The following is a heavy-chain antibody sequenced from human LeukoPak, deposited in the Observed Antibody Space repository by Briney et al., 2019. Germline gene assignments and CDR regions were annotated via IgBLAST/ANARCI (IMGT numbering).Heavy chain of an antibody. Sequence: SETLSLTCIVSGGSISSYYWSWIRQPPGKGLEWIGYIYYSGSTNYNPSLKSRVTISVDTSKNQFSLKLSSVTAADTAVYYCARQGSGWYGNYFDYWGQGTLVTVSS. V-gene: IGHV4-59*08. CDR3: ARQGSGWYGNYFDY. D-gene: IGHD6-19*01. J-gene: IGHJ4*02. CDR1: GGSISSYY. CDR2: IYYSGST.